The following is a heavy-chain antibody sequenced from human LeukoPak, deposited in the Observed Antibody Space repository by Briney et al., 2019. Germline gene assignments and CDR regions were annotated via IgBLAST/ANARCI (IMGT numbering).Heavy chain of an antibody. CDR3: ARDRLHYDSLTGYPAD. D-gene: IGHD3-9*01. CDR2: IYSGGST. Sequence: PGGSLRLSCADSGFTVSSNYMRWVRQAPGKGLEWVSVIYSGGSTHYADSVKGRFTISRDNSKNTLYLQMSSLRAEDTAVYYCARDRLHYDSLTGYPADWGQGTLVTVSS. J-gene: IGHJ4*02. CDR1: GFTVSSNY. V-gene: IGHV3-66*01.